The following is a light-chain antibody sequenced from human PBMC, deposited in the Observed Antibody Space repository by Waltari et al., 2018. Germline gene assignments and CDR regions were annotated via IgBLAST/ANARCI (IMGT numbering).Light chain of an antibody. CDR2: KAS. V-gene: IGKV1-5*03. Sequence: DIQMTQSPSTLSASVGDRVTITCRASENVSKWLAWYQQKPGKAPKLLVYKASTLRSGVPSRFSGSGSGTEFSLTISSLQPDDFATYYCQQSYTYSYTFGHGTKLEIK. J-gene: IGKJ2*01. CDR3: QQSYTYSYT. CDR1: ENVSKW.